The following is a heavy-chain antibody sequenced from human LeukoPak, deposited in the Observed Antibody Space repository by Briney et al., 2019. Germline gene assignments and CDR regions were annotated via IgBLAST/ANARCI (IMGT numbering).Heavy chain of an antibody. CDR1: GFPFSSYA. CDR2: ISYDGSNK. J-gene: IGHJ4*02. Sequence: GSLRLSCAASGFPFSSYAMHWVRRAPGKGLEWVAVISYDGSNKYYADSVKGRFTISRDNSKNTLYLQMNSLRAEDTAVYYCARDLNYWGQGTLVTVSS. CDR3: ARDLNY. V-gene: IGHV3-30-3*01.